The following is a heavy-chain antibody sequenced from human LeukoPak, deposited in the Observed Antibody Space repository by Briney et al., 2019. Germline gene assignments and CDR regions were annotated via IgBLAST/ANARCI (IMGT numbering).Heavy chain of an antibody. J-gene: IGHJ3*02. CDR3: ARDVLAAGATGTFDI. CDR1: GITFSNYA. CDR2: IKQDGSEK. Sequence: GGSLRLSCVASGITFSNYAVSWVRQAPGKGLEWVANIKQDGSEKCYVDSVKGRFTISRDHAKTSLYLQMNSLRAEDTVVYYCARDVLAAGATGTFDIWGQGTMVTVSS. V-gene: IGHV3-7*03. D-gene: IGHD1-14*01.